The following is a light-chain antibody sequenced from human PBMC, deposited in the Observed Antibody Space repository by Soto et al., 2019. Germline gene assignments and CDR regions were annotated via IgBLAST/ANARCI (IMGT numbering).Light chain of an antibody. CDR2: DAS. J-gene: IGKJ3*01. Sequence: DIPMTQSPSSLSASVGDRVTITCQASQDISNYLNWYQQKPGKAPKLLIYDASNLETGVTSRFSGSGSGTDFTFTISSVQPEDIATYYCQQYDNLLFTFGPGTKVDIK. CDR3: QQYDNLLFT. CDR1: QDISNY. V-gene: IGKV1-33*01.